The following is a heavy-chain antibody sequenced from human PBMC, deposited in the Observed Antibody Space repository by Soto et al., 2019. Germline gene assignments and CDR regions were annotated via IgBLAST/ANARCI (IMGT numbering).Heavy chain of an antibody. D-gene: IGHD6-6*01. Sequence: GESLKISCKGSGFTFSNYWIGWVRQMPGKGLEWVALICAGDSKTRYSPSFQGRVTISADKSISTASLQWSSLKASDTAIYYCARQETTARRDWIDSWGQGTLVTVSS. CDR3: ARQETTARRDWIDS. J-gene: IGHJ5*01. CDR1: GFTFSNYW. V-gene: IGHV5-51*01. CDR2: ICAGDSKT.